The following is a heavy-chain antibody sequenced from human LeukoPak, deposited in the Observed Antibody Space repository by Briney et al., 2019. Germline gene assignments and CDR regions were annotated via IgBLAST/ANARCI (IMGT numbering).Heavy chain of an antibody. V-gene: IGHV4-59*08. Sequence: PSETLSLTCTVSGGSISSYDWSWIRRPPGKGLEWFGDISHSSTSHSNPPLKSRVAMSLDTSKTQFSLTLSSVAAADTAVYYCARHGSDWSFDLWGRGTLVTVSS. D-gene: IGHD6-19*01. CDR3: ARHGSDWSFDL. J-gene: IGHJ2*01. CDR1: GGSISSYD. CDR2: ISHSSTS.